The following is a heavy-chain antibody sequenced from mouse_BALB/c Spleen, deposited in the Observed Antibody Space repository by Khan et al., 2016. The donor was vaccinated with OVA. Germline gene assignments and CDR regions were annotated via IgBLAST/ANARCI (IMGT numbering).Heavy chain of an antibody. CDR2: INTFTGEP. Sequence: QIQLVQSGPEMKKPGETVKISCKASGYTFTNYGMNWVKQSPGKALKWMGWINTFTGEPTYADDFKGRFAFSLDTSASTAYLQINNLKHEDTATYFCARPPYFSYSLDHWGQGTSVTVSS. D-gene: IGHD2-12*01. J-gene: IGHJ4*01. V-gene: IGHV9-3-1*01. CDR3: ARPPYFSYSLDH. CDR1: GYTFTNYG.